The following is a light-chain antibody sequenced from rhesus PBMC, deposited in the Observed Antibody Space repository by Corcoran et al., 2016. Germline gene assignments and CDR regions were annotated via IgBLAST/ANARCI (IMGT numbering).Light chain of an antibody. CDR3: SSYAGSSTYI. CDR1: SSDIGGYNR. J-gene: IGLJ1*01. V-gene: IGLV2-13*03. Sequence: QAAPTQSPSVSGSPGQSVTISCTGTSSDIGGYNRVSWYQQHPGKAPKLMVYEVSKRPSGVSARFSGSKSANTASLTISGLQAEDEDDYYCSSYAGSSTYIFGAGTRLTVL. CDR2: EVS.